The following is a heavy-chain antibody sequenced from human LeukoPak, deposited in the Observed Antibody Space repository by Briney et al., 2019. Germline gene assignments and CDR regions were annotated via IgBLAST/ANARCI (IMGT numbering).Heavy chain of an antibody. CDR1: GFTFSSYW. CDR3: ARQGSYYGPTDY. J-gene: IGHJ4*02. V-gene: IGHV3-74*01. D-gene: IGHD1-26*01. Sequence: PGGSLRLSCAASGFTFSSYWMYWVRQAPGKGLVWVSRINSDESSTSYADSVKGRFTISRDNAKNTLYLQMNSLRAEDTAVYYCARQGSYYGPTDYWGQGTLVTVSS. CDR2: INSDESST.